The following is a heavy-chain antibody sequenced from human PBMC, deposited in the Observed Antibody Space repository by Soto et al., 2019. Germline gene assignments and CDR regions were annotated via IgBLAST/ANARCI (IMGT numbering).Heavy chain of an antibody. D-gene: IGHD3-10*01. J-gene: IGHJ6*02. V-gene: IGHV1-18*01. Sequence: QVQLVQSGVEVKKAGASVKVSCKASGYTFSSYGISWARQAPGQGLEWMGWISDYNGNTHYAQKFQGRLIMTTDTSKRTAYMELRSLSSVDTAVYFCTREGYYSGSGTYSPPRYYGMDVWGQGTTVTVSS. CDR2: ISDYNGNT. CDR3: TREGYYSGSGTYSPPRYYGMDV. CDR1: GYTFSSYG.